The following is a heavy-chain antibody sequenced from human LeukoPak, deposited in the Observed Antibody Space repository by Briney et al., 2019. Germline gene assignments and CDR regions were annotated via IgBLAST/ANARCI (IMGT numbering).Heavy chain of an antibody. CDR1: GYTFTSYA. CDR3: AREGVYCSGGSCFSKEIDY. J-gene: IGHJ4*02. V-gene: IGHV1-3*01. Sequence: ASVKVSCKASGYTFTSYAMHWVRQAPGQRLEWMGWINAGNGNTKYSQKLQGRVTMTTDTSTSTAYMELRSLRSDDTAVYYCAREGVYCSGGSCFSKEIDYWGQGTLVTVSS. D-gene: IGHD2-15*01. CDR2: INAGNGNT.